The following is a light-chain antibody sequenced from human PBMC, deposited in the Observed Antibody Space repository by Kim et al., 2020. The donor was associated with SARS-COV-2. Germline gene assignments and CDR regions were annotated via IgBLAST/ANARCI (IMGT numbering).Light chain of an antibody. Sequence: GQSITNTCTGTSSDVGGYNYVSWHKQHPGKAPKLMIYDVSNRPSGVSNRFSGSKSGNTASLTISGLQAEDEADYYCSSYTSSSTLVFGGGTQLTVL. CDR3: SSYTSSSTLV. CDR1: SSDVGGYNY. V-gene: IGLV2-14*03. J-gene: IGLJ3*02. CDR2: DVS.